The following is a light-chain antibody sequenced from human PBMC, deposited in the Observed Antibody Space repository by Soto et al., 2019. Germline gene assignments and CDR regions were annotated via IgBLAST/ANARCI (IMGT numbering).Light chain of an antibody. J-gene: IGLJ3*02. CDR2: GTH. V-gene: IGLV7-43*01. CDR3: LLYQAGAWV. CDR1: TGAVTSGYF. Sequence: QTVVTQEPSLTVSPGGTVTLTCASNTGAVTSGYFPNWFQQIPGQAPRALIYGTHSTYSWTPARFSGSLVGGKAVLTLSGVQPEDEADYYCLLYQAGAWVFGGGTKLTVL.